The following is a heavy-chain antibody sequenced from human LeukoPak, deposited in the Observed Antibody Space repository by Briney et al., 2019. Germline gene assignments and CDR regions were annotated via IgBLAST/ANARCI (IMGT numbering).Heavy chain of an antibody. D-gene: IGHD3-22*01. CDR2: ISSSGSTV. CDR3: ARDAYFYDSSGYYDDY. CDR1: GFTFSDYS. Sequence: GGSLRLSCAASGFTFSDYSMSWIRQAPGKGLELVSYISSSGSTVYYADSVKGRFTISRDNAKNSPYLQMNSLRAEDTAVYYCARDAYFYDSSGYYDDYWGQGTLVTVSS. V-gene: IGHV3-11*01. J-gene: IGHJ4*02.